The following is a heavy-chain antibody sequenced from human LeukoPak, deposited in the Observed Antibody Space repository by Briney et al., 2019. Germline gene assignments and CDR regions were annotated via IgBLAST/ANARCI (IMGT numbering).Heavy chain of an antibody. CDR2: ISVGGTKT. D-gene: IGHD2-15*01. CDR1: GFTFTNYA. V-gene: IGHV3-23*01. Sequence: GGSLRLSCAASGFTFTNYAMTWVRQATGKGLEWVSAISVGGTKTHYADSVRGRFTISRDDSKKTLYLQMSSLRAEDTAVYYCAKDWSAAHWGQGTLVTISS. CDR3: AKDWSAAH. J-gene: IGHJ4*02.